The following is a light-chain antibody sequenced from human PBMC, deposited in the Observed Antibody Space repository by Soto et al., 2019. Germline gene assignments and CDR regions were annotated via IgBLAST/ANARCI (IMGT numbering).Light chain of an antibody. J-gene: IGKJ1*01. CDR3: QQYGRP. V-gene: IGKV3-20*01. CDR2: GAS. CDR1: QSVDSSY. Sequence: EVVLTQSPGALSISPGERASLACRASQSVDSSYFAWYQQRPGQAPRLLIHGASSRATGIPDRFSGSGSGTDFTLTISRLEPEDFAVYYCQQYGRPFGQGTKV.